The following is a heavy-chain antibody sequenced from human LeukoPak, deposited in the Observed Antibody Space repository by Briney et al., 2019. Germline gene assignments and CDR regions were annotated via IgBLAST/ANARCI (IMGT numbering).Heavy chain of an antibody. CDR2: FDPEDGET. D-gene: IGHD2-2*01. CDR3: ATETRGGYQLLRVDGNDAFDI. V-gene: IGHV1-24*01. CDR1: GYTLTELS. J-gene: IGHJ3*02. Sequence: ASVKVSCKVSGYTLTELSMHWVRRAPGKGLEWMGGFDPEDGETIYAQKFQGRVTMTEDTSTDTAYMELSSLRSEDTAVYYCATETRGGYQLLRVDGNDAFDIWGQGTMVTVSS.